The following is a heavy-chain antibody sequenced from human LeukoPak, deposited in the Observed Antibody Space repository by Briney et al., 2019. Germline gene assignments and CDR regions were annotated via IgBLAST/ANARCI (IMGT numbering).Heavy chain of an antibody. J-gene: IGHJ4*01. V-gene: IGHV3-48*01. D-gene: IGHD5-18*01. CDR1: GFTFSSYS. CDR2: ISSSSSTI. CDR3: ARDRGYSYGYFPSLFDY. Sequence: PGGSLRLPCAASGFTFSSYSMNWVRQAPGKGLEWVSYISSSSSTIYYADSVKGRFTISRDNAKNSLYLQMNSLRAEDTAVYYCARDRGYSYGYFPSLFDYWGQGTLVTVSS.